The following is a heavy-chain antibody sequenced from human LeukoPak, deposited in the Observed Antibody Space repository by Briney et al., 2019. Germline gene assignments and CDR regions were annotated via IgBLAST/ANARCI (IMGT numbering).Heavy chain of an antibody. D-gene: IGHD1-26*01. V-gene: IGHV4-39*01. CDR3: ARLKVGTTPPDY. CDR1: DDSINRSSYY. CDR2: FYYSGFN. J-gene: IGHJ4*02. Sequence: SETLSLTCSVSDDSINRSSYYWGWIRQPPGKGLEWIGTFYYSGFNYYNPSLKNRVTISVDTSKNQFSLKLSSVTAEDTAVYYCARLKVGTTPPDYWGQGTLVTVSS.